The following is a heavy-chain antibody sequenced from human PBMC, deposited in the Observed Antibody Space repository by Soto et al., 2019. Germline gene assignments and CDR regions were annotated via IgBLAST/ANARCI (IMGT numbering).Heavy chain of an antibody. D-gene: IGHD5-18*01. Sequence: GESLKISCKGSGYTFTNYWIGWVRQMPGKGLEWMGIIYPGDSDTRYSPSFQGQVTISADKSINTAYLQWSSLKASDTAMYYCARAKVDTAMVRGRYDYYYYGMDVWGQGTTVTVSS. CDR3: ARAKVDTAMVRGRYDYYYYGMDV. V-gene: IGHV5-51*01. J-gene: IGHJ6*02. CDR1: GYTFTNYW. CDR2: IYPGDSDT.